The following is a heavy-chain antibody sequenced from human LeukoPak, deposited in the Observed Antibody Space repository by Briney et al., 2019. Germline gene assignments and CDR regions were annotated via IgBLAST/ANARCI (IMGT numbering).Heavy chain of an antibody. CDR3: ARSTSGYYSKHYYFYMDV. CDR2: IYYSGTT. CDR1: GASISSYF. J-gene: IGHJ6*03. V-gene: IGHV4-59*01. Sequence: PSETLSLTCSVSGASISSYFWSWIRQPPGKGLEWIGYIYYSGTTNYNPSLKSRIAISLDTSKKQFSLRMRSVTAADPAVYYCARSTSGYYSKHYYFYMDVWGKGTTVTVSS. D-gene: IGHD3-22*01.